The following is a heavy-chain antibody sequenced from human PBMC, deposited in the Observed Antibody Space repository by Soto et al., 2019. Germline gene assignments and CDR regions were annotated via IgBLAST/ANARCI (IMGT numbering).Heavy chain of an antibody. D-gene: IGHD5-12*01. CDR1: GFTVSSNY. J-gene: IGHJ4*02. CDR3: ARGLYSGWHYFDY. V-gene: IGHV3-66*01. Sequence: GSLRLSCAASGFTVSSNYMSWVRQAPGKGLERVSVIYSGGSTYYADSVKGRFTISRDNSKNTLYLQMNSLRAEDTAVNYCARGLYSGWHYFDYWGQGTLVTVSS. CDR2: IYSGGST.